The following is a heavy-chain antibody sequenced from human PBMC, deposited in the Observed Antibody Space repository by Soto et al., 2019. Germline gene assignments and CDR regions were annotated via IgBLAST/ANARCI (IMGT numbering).Heavy chain of an antibody. CDR3: ARVAVAGTRVDY. CDR1: GGSISSSNW. V-gene: IGHV4-4*02. D-gene: IGHD6-19*01. CDR2: IYHSGST. J-gene: IGHJ4*02. Sequence: QVQLQESGPGLVKPSGTLSPTCAVSGGSISSSNWWSWVRQPPGKGLEWIGEIYHSGSTNYIPSLKSRLTISVDQSKNQFSLKLSSVTAADTAVYYCARVAVAGTRVDYWGQGTLGTVSS.